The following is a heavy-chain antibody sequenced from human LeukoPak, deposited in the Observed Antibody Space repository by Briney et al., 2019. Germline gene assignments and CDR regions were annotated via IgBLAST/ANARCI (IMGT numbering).Heavy chain of an antibody. D-gene: IGHD2/OR15-2a*01. J-gene: IGHJ4*02. CDR2: IWYDGSNK. CDR3: AREGPRGNSQFDY. Sequence: SSXGMHWVRQAXGKGLEWVALIWYDGSNKYYTDSVKGRLTISRDNSKNTLYLQMNSLRAEDTAMYYCAREGPRGNSQFDYWGQGTLVTVSS. CDR1: SSXG. V-gene: IGHV3-33*01.